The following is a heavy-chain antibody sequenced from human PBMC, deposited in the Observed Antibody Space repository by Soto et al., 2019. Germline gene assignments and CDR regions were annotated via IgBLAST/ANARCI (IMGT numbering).Heavy chain of an antibody. CDR3: ARGSKESYPESRIFDL. J-gene: IGHJ4*02. V-gene: IGHV3-23*01. Sequence: ETLSLTCTVSGGSISNGYHWAWVRQAPGEGLEWVSTITDDGGDAKHADSVRGRFAISRDNSKNTLYLQMSGLRADDSAIYYCARGSKESYPESRIFDLWGRGTQVTVSS. CDR2: ITDDGGDA. CDR1: GGSISNGYH.